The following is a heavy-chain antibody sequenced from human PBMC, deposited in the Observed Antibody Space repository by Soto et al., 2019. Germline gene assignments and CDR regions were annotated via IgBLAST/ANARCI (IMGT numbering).Heavy chain of an antibody. D-gene: IGHD6-13*01. CDR1: GFTFSSYA. Sequence: PGGSLRLSCAASGFTFSSYAMSWVRQAPGKGLEWVSAISGSGGSTYYADSVKGRFTISRDNSKNTLYLQMNSLRAEDTAVYYCAKDGTAAGWASYGFYYYYYGMDVWGQGTTVTV. CDR2: ISGSGGST. J-gene: IGHJ6*02. V-gene: IGHV3-23*01. CDR3: AKDGTAAGWASYGFYYYYYGMDV.